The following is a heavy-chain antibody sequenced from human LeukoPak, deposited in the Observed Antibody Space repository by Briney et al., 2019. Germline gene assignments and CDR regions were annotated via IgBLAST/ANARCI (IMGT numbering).Heavy chain of an antibody. CDR1: GFTFSSYA. CDR3: AKVYSSGWYQVNNWFDP. V-gene: IGHV3-23*01. CDR2: ISGSGGST. Sequence: GGSLRLSCAASGFTFSSYAMSWVRQAPGKGLEWVSAISGSGGSTYYADSVKGRFTISRDNSKNTLYLQMNSLRAEDTAVYYYAKVYSSGWYQVNNWFDPWGQGTLVTVSS. J-gene: IGHJ5*02. D-gene: IGHD6-19*01.